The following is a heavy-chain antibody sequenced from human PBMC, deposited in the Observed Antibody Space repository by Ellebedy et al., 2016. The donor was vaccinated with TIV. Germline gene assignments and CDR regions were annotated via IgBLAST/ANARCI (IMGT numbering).Heavy chain of an antibody. V-gene: IGHV4-4*08. CDR2: IFPGATT. CDR3: VNRGWYEEGFYGMEV. D-gene: IGHD6-19*01. CDR1: GGSIRGYY. Sequence: SETLSLTCSVSGGSIRGYYWSWIRQTPGKGLEWIGYIFPGATTEYNPSLQSRVTMSADTSKNQVFLKLSSVTAADTAVYYCVNRGWYEEGFYGMEVWGQGTTVTVAS. J-gene: IGHJ6*02.